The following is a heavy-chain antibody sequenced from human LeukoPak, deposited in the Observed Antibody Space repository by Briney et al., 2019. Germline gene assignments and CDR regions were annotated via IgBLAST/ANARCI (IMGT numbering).Heavy chain of an antibody. CDR1: GGSISSHY. V-gene: IGHV4-59*11. CDR3: ARAYCSSTSCYRFDP. CDR2: IYYSGST. J-gene: IGHJ5*02. Sequence: SETLSLTCTVSGGSISSHYWSWIRQPPGKGLEWIGYIYYSGSTNYNPSPKSRVTISVDPSKNQFSLKLSSVTAADTAVYYCARAYCSSTSCYRFDPWGQGTLVTVSS. D-gene: IGHD2-2*02.